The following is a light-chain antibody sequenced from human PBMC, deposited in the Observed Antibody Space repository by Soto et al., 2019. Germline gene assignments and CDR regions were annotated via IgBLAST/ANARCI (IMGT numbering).Light chain of an antibody. CDR1: QGVNSNS. Sequence: EIVLTQSPGTLSLSPGERATLSCRASQGVNSNSLAWYQQKPGQAPRLLMYAAANRATGIPDRFSGSGSGTDFTLTISRLEPEDFAVSYCQLYGRSPMYTFGQGTRLEIK. CDR3: QLYGRSPMYT. J-gene: IGKJ2*01. V-gene: IGKV3-20*01. CDR2: AAA.